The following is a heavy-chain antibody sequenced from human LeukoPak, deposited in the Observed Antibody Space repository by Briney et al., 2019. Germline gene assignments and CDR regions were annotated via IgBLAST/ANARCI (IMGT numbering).Heavy chain of an antibody. Sequence: KPSETLSLTCAVSGGSISSSSYYWGWILQPPGKGLEWIGSIYYSGSTYYNPSLKSRVTISVDTSKNQFSLKLSSVTAADTAVYYCARLPSNYYDSSGYYFDYWGQGTLVTVSS. J-gene: IGHJ4*02. D-gene: IGHD3-22*01. CDR2: IYYSGST. CDR1: GGSISSSSYY. V-gene: IGHV4-39*01. CDR3: ARLPSNYYDSSGYYFDY.